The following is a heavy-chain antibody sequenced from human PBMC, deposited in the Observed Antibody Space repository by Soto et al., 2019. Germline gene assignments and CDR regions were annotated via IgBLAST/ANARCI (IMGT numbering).Heavy chain of an antibody. CDR3: ARDRCTQADSSTGDAFDI. Sequence: SETLSLTCTVSGASISSYYWSWIRQPPGKGLEWIGYIYYSGSTNDNPSLKSRVTISGDTAKYQFSLKLSSVTAAYTAVYYCARDRCTQADSSTGDAFDIWGQGTMVTVSS. CDR2: IYYSGST. V-gene: IGHV4-59*01. CDR1: GASISSYY. J-gene: IGHJ3*02. D-gene: IGHD6-13*01.